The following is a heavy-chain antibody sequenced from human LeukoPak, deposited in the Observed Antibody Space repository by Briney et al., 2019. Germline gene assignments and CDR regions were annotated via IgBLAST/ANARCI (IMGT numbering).Heavy chain of an antibody. V-gene: IGHV4-59*01. CDR2: IYYSGST. CDR1: GGSISSYY. D-gene: IGHD5-12*01. J-gene: IGHJ4*02. CDR3: ARVGYSGYVFDY. Sequence: SETLSLTCTVSGGSISSYYWSWIRQPPGKGLEWIGYIYYSGSTNYNPSLKSRVTISVDTSKNQFSLKLSSVTAADTAVYYCARVGYSGYVFDYWGQGTLVTVSS.